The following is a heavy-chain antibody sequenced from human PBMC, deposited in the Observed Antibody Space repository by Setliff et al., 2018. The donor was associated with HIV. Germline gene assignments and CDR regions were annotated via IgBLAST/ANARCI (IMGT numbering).Heavy chain of an antibody. CDR2: ICDSGRNT. Sequence: PSETLSLTCTVSGDSITNSFYFWNWVRLPPGKGLEWIGVICDSGRNTDYNPSLKSRVTMSVDTSKNQFSLKLSSVTAADTAVYYCARHRQGLTGSTPGYYMDVWGKGTTVTVSS. D-gene: IGHD1-7*01. V-gene: IGHV4-39*01. CDR1: GDSITNSFYF. CDR3: ARHRQGLTGSTPGYYMDV. J-gene: IGHJ6*03.